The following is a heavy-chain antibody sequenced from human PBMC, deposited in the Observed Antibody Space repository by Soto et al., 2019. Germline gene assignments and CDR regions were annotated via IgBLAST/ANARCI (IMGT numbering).Heavy chain of an antibody. J-gene: IGHJ4*02. CDR1: GDSVTSHY. V-gene: IGHV4-59*02. Sequence: SETLSLTCSFSGDSVTSHYLTLIRQSPEKGLEWIGYMHYTGFSHYNPSLKSRLTISVDRSKNQFTLQLTSVTVEDTAVYYCVRALRGGYNNGWPPGYWGQGILVTVSS. CDR3: VRALRGGYNNGWPPGY. D-gene: IGHD6-19*01. CDR2: MHYTGFS.